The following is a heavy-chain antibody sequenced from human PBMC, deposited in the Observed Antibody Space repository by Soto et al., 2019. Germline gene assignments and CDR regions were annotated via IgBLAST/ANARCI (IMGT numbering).Heavy chain of an antibody. CDR3: ARAPAYYDSSGYYPFDY. V-gene: IGHV1-69*01. J-gene: IGHJ4*02. CDR1: GGTFSSYA. D-gene: IGHD3-22*01. Sequence: QVQLVQSGAEVKKPGSSVKVSCKASGGTFSSYAISWVRQAPGQGLEWMGGIIPIFGTANYAQKFQGRVTITADESPSTAYMELSSLRSEDTAVYYCARAPAYYDSSGYYPFDYWGQGTLVTVSS. CDR2: IIPIFGTA.